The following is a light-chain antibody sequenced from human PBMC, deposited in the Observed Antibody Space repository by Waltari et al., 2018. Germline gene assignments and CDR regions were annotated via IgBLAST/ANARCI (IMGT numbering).Light chain of an antibody. CDR1: SSAVGGYNY. CDR2: DVM. CDR3: SSYTSSSTRV. V-gene: IGLV2-14*01. J-gene: IGLJ1*01. Sequence: QSALTQPASVSGSPGQSITISCTGTSSAVGGYNYVSWYQQPPGKAPKLMIYDVMNRPSGVSNRFSGSKSGNTASLTISGLQAEDEADYYCSSYTSSSTRVFGTGTKVTVL.